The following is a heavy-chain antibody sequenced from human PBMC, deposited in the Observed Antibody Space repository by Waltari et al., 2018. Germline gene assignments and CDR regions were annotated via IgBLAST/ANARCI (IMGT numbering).Heavy chain of an antibody. CDR3: ARDAGREDTAMVTS. Sequence: QVQLQESGPGLVKPSQTLSLTCTVSGGSISSGGYYWSWIRQHPGKGLEWIGYIYYSGSTYYNPSLNSRVTISVDTSKNQFSLKLSSVTAADTAVYYCARDAGREDTAMVTSWGQGTLVTVSS. CDR1: GGSISSGGYY. J-gene: IGHJ4*02. V-gene: IGHV4-31*03. D-gene: IGHD5-18*01. CDR2: IYYSGST.